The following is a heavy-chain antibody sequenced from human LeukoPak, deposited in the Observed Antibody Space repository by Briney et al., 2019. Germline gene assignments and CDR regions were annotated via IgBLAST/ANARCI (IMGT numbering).Heavy chain of an antibody. Sequence: KPGGSLRLSCAASGFTFSDYYMSWIRQAPGKGLEWVSYLSSSSSYTNYADSVKGRFTISRDNAKNSLYLQMNSLRAEDTAVYYCARVGYCSGGSCFPRYFDYWGQGTLVTVSS. CDR2: LSSSSSYT. J-gene: IGHJ4*02. CDR1: GFTFSDYY. CDR3: ARVGYCSGGSCFPRYFDY. V-gene: IGHV3-11*06. D-gene: IGHD2-15*01.